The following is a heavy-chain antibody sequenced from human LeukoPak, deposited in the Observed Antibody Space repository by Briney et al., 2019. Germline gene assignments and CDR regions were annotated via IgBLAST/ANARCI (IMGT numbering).Heavy chain of an antibody. J-gene: IGHJ4*02. V-gene: IGHV1-69-2*01. CDR3: ATRGRVTMIRGTDY. D-gene: IGHD3-10*01. CDR2: VDPEDGET. CDR1: GYTFTDYY. Sequence: ASVKVSCKVSGYTFTDYYMHWVQQAPGKGLEWMGLVDPEDGETIYAEKFQGRVTITADTSTDTAYMELSSLRSEDTAVYYCATRGRVTMIRGTDYWGQGTLVTVSS.